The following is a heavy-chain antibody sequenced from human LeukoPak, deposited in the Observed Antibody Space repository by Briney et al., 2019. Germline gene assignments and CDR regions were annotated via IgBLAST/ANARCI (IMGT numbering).Heavy chain of an antibody. J-gene: IGHJ4*02. V-gene: IGHV4-4*07. Sequence: SETLSLTCTVSGGSISIYYWGWIRQPAGKGLEWIGRIDTSGITNYNPSLKSRVSMSVDTSKNQFSLRLSSVTAADTAVYYCARVGDYALKDWGQGTLVTVSS. D-gene: IGHD3-16*01. CDR2: IDTSGIT. CDR1: GGSISIYY. CDR3: ARVGDYALKD.